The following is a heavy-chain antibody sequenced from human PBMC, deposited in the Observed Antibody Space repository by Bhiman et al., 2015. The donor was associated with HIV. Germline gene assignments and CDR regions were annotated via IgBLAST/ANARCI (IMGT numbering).Heavy chain of an antibody. CDR1: GFTFINAW. J-gene: IGHJ5*02. CDR2: ISSSSSDI. Sequence: EVQLVESGGGLLKPGESLRLSCAASGFTFINAWMSWVRQAPGKGLEWVSSISSSSSDIYYSDSLKGRFTISRDNAKNSLYLQMNSLRAEDTAVYYCARDPGGEGWFDPWGQGTLVTVSS. V-gene: IGHV3-21*01. CDR3: ARDPGGEGWFDP. D-gene: IGHD3-16*01.